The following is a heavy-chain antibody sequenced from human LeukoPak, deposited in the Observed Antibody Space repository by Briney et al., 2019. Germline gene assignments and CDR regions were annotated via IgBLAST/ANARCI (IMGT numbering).Heavy chain of an antibody. D-gene: IGHD3-10*01. J-gene: IGHJ4*02. V-gene: IGHV3-23*01. Sequence: GGSLRLSCTASGFTFINYSMNWVRQAPGKGLEWVSSISSSSSYTYYADSVKGRFTISRDNSKNTLYLQMNSLRAEDTAVYYCAKDPVWYYWGQGTPVTVSS. CDR1: GFTFINYS. CDR3: AKDPVWYY. CDR2: ISSSSSYT.